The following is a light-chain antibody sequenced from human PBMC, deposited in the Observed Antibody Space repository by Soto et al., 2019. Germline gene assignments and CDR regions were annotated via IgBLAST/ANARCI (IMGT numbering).Light chain of an antibody. Sequence: QSALTQPASVSGSPGQSITISCTGTSSDIGNYNLVSWYQQHPGKAPKLMIYEGSKRPSGVSHRFSGSKSGNTASLTTSGLQAEDEADYYCCSYAGSITYVFGTGTKLTVL. CDR2: EGS. J-gene: IGLJ1*01. CDR3: CSYAGSITYV. CDR1: SSDIGNYNL. V-gene: IGLV2-23*01.